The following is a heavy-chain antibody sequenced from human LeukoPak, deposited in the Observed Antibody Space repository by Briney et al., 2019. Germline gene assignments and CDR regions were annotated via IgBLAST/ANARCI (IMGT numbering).Heavy chain of an antibody. CDR1: GGSISSGGYY. CDR3: ARDLREYGPNWFDP. Sequence: SETLSLTCTVSGGSISSGGYYWSWIRQHPGKGLEWIGYIYYSGSTYYNPSLKSRVTISVDTSKNQFSLKLSSVTAADTAVYYCARDLREYGPNWFDPWGQGTLVTVSS. J-gene: IGHJ5*02. V-gene: IGHV4-31*03. CDR2: IYYSGST. D-gene: IGHD3-10*01.